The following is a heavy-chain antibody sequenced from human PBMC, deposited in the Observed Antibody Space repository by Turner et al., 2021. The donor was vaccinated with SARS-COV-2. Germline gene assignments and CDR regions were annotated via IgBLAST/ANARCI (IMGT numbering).Heavy chain of an antibody. D-gene: IGHD1-26*01. CDR1: GFTFTSYA. CDR3: AKDSWDSEYRFDY. CDR2: IGASGGTT. Sequence: EVQLLESGGGVVQPGGSLRISCAASGFTFTSYAMSWVRQAPGKGLEWVSTIGASGGTTYYADSVRDRFTISRDNSKNTLYLQINSLRAEDTALYYCAKDSWDSEYRFDYWGQGTLVTVSS. J-gene: IGHJ4*02. V-gene: IGHV3-23*01.